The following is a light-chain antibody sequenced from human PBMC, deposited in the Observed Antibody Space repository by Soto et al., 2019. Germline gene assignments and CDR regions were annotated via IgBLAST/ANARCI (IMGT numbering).Light chain of an antibody. CDR1: QGISKF. CDR3: QKYNSVPWT. V-gene: IGKV1-27*01. J-gene: IGKJ1*01. Sequence: DIQMTQSPSSLSASVGDRVTITCRASQGISKFLAWYQQKPGKVPKLLIYAASTLQSGVPTRFSGSGSGPDLTLTISSLQPEDVASYYCQKYNSVPWTFGHGTKVEIK. CDR2: AAS.